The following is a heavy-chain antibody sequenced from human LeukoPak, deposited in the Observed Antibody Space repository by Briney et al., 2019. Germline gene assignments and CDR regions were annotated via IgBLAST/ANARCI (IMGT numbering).Heavy chain of an antibody. D-gene: IGHD5-12*01. CDR2: INPNSGGT. CDR3: ARDPGLSGYYWYFNL. V-gene: IGHV1-2*02. Sequence: SVKVSCKASGYTFTDYYMHWVRQAPGQGLEWMGWINPNSGGTNYAQKFQGRVTMTRDTSIRTTYMELSRLRSDDTAVYYCARDPGLSGYYWYFNLWGRGTLVTVSS. CDR1: GYTFTDYY. J-gene: IGHJ2*01.